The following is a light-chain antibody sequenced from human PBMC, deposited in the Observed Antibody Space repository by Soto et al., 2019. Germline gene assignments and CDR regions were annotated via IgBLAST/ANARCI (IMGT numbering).Light chain of an antibody. V-gene: IGKV3-15*01. CDR3: QQYSIWRT. CDR2: GAS. Sequence: EVVLTQSPVTLSLSPGERVTLSCRASESVSTNLAWYQQKAGQAPRLLIYGASTRATGIPARFSGSGPGTEFTLTISGLQSEDFAVYYCQQYSIWRTFGQGTKVDIK. CDR1: ESVSTN. J-gene: IGKJ1*01.